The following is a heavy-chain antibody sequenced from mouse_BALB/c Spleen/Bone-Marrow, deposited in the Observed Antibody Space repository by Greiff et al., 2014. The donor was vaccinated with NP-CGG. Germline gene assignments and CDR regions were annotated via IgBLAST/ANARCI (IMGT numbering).Heavy chain of an antibody. Sequence: VHLVESGAELVKPGASVKLSCKASGYTFTSYYMYWVKQRPGQGLEWIGEINPNNGGTNFNEKFKSKATLTVDKSSSTAYMQLSSLTSEDSAVYYCARAAYDPYAMDYWGQGTSVTVSS. J-gene: IGHJ4*01. V-gene: IGHV1S81*02. CDR3: ARAAYDPYAMDY. CDR1: GYTFTSYY. D-gene: IGHD2-3*01. CDR2: INPNNGGT.